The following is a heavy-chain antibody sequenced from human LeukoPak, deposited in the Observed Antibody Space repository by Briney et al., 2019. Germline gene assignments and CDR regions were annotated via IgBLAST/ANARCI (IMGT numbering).Heavy chain of an antibody. V-gene: IGHV3-23*01. D-gene: IGHD1-26*01. CDR3: ARSYVGADRYFDY. J-gene: IGHJ4*02. CDR2: ISGGGGDI. Sequence: GGSLRLSCAASGFTFGTYAMSWVRQAPGKGLEWVSAISGGGGDIYYADSVKGRFTISRDNSKNTLYLQMNSLRAEDTAVYYCARSYVGADRYFDYWGQGTLVTVSS. CDR1: GFTFGTYA.